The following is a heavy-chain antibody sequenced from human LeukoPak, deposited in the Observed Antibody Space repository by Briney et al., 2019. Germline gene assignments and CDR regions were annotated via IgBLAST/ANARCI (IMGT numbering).Heavy chain of an antibody. V-gene: IGHV3-23*01. CDR3: ARPARGYSYGYLASDWFDP. D-gene: IGHD5-18*01. J-gene: IGHJ5*02. CDR2: ISGSGGST. CDR1: GFTFSNYA. Sequence: GGSLRLSCAASGFTFSNYAMSWVRQAPGKGLEWVSAISGSGGSTYYADSVKGRFTISRDNSKNTLYLQMNSLRAEDTAVYYCARPARGYSYGYLASDWFDPWGQGTLVTVSS.